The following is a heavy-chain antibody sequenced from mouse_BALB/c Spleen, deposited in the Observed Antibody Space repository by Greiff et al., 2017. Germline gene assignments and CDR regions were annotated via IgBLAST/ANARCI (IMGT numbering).Heavy chain of an antibody. J-gene: IGHJ4*01. CDR3: TRYRYGSSYGDAMDY. Sequence: VQLQLPGAELVRPGASVKLSCKASGYTFTSYWINWVKQRPGQGLEWIGNIYPSDSYTNYNQKFKDKATLTVDKSSSTAYMQLSSPTSEDSAVYYCTRYRYGSSYGDAMDYWGQGTSVTVSS. D-gene: IGHD1-1*01. CDR1: GYTFTSYW. V-gene: IGHV1-69*02. CDR2: IYPSDSYT.